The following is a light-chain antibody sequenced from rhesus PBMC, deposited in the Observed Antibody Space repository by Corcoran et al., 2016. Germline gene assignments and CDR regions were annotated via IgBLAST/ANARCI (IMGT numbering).Light chain of an antibody. V-gene: IGLV2-13*03. CDR1: SGDIGGYNR. Sequence: QAAPTQSPSVSGSPRQSVTISCTGASGDIGGYNRVSWYQQHPGKAPKLMIFEVSKRPSGVSDRFSGSKSANTASLTISGLQAEDESHYYCSSYASSSTFVFGSGTKLTVL. CDR2: EVS. J-gene: IGLJ6*01. CDR3: SSYASSSTFV.